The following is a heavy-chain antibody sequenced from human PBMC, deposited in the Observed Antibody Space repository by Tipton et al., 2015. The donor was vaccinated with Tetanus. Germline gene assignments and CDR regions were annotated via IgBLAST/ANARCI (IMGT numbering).Heavy chain of an antibody. CDR2: IYYSGNT. D-gene: IGHD2-2*01. Sequence: TLSLTCTVSGDSISFYYWSWIRQPPGKGLEWIGYIYYSGNTKYNPSLKGRVTMSVDTSKNQLSLNLTSVTPADTAVYYCARDLRRYQQNNWFDPWGQGTLVTVSS. CDR1: GDSISFYY. CDR3: ARDLRRYQQNNWFDP. V-gene: IGHV4-59*01. J-gene: IGHJ5*02.